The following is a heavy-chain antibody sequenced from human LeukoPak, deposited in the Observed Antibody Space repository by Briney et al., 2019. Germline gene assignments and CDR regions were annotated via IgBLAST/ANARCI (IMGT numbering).Heavy chain of an antibody. CDR2: INAGNGNT. Sequence: GASVKVSCKASGYTFTSYGISWVRQAPGQRLEWMGWINAGNGNTKYSQKFQGRVTITRNTSASTAYMELSSLRSEDTAVYYCAREDYGGNLYYFDYWGQGTLVTVSS. V-gene: IGHV1-3*01. D-gene: IGHD4-23*01. CDR1: GYTFTSYG. CDR3: AREDYGGNLYYFDY. J-gene: IGHJ4*02.